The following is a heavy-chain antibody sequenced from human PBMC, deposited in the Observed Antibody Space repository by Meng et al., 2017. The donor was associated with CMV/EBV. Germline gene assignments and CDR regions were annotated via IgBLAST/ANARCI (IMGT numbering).Heavy chain of an antibody. D-gene: IGHD3-22*01. Sequence: GGSLRLSCAASGFTFSSYVMSWVSQAPGKGLEWVSAISGSGGSTYYADSVKGRFTISRDNSKNTLYLQMNSLRAEDTAVYYCAKDPTYYYDSRYFDYWGQGTLVTVSS. V-gene: IGHV3-23*01. J-gene: IGHJ4*02. CDR3: AKDPTYYYDSRYFDY. CDR2: ISGSGGST. CDR1: GFTFSSYV.